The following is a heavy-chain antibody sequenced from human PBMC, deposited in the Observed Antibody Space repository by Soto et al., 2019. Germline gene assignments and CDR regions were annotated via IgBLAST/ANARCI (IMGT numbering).Heavy chain of an antibody. J-gene: IGHJ4*02. Sequence: EVQLLESGGALVQPGGSLRLSCAASGFTFSRHAMSWVRQAPGKGLEWVSTISASGRNTHYADSVRGRFTLSRDTSKNTILRQMNRLRVEDTAIYYCAKDKIGVASTYVESWGQGALVTVSS. CDR3: AKDKIGVASTYVES. D-gene: IGHD2-21*01. V-gene: IGHV3-23*01. CDR1: GFTFSRHA. CDR2: ISASGRNT.